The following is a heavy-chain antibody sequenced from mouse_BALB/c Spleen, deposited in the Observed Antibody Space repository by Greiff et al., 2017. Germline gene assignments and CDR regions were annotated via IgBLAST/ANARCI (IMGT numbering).Heavy chain of an antibody. Sequence: EVQRVESGGGLVQPGGSRKLSCAASGFTFSSFGMHWVRQAPEKGLEWVAYISSGSSTIYYADTVKGRFTISRDNPKNTLFLQMTSLRSEDTAMYYCARSEGYPAWFAYWGQGTLVTVSA. D-gene: IGHD2-2*01. CDR3: ARSEGYPAWFAY. CDR1: GFTFSSFG. V-gene: IGHV5-17*02. J-gene: IGHJ3*01. CDR2: ISSGSSTI.